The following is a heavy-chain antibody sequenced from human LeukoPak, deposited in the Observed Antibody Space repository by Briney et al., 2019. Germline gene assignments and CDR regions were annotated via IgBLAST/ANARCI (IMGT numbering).Heavy chain of an antibody. V-gene: IGHV3-11*01. Sequence: GGSLRLSCAASGFTFSDYYMSWIRQAPGKGLEWVSYISSSGSTIYYADSVKGRFTISRDNAKNSLYLQMNSLRAEDTAVYYCARWANYDYVWGSYRFFDYWGQGTLVTVSS. CDR3: ARWANYDYVWGSYRFFDY. CDR1: GFTFSDYY. CDR2: ISSSGSTI. D-gene: IGHD3-16*02. J-gene: IGHJ4*02.